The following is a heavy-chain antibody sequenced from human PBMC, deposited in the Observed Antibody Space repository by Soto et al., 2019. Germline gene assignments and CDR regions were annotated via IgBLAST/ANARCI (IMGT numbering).Heavy chain of an antibody. CDR3: ASFDSSGYYFA. D-gene: IGHD3-22*01. V-gene: IGHV1-69*13. CDR2: IIPIFGTA. Sequence: SVKVSCKASGVTFSSYAISWVRQAPGQGLEWMGGIIPIFGTANYAQKFQGRVTITADESTSTAYMELSSLRSEDTAVYYCASFDSSGYYFAWGQGILVTVSS. J-gene: IGHJ4*02. CDR1: GVTFSSYA.